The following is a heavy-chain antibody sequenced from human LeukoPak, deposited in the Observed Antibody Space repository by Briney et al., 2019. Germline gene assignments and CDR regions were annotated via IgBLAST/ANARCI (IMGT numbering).Heavy chain of an antibody. V-gene: IGHV1-2*02. Sequence: GASVKVSCKASGYTFTGYYMHWVRQAPGQGLEWMGWIYPNSGGTNYAQKFQGRVTMTRDTSISTAYMELSRLRSDDTAVYYCAREYAIAVAGTNAYYYGMDVWGQGTTVTVSS. CDR1: GYTFTGYY. D-gene: IGHD6-19*01. CDR3: AREYAIAVAGTNAYYYGMDV. CDR2: IYPNSGGT. J-gene: IGHJ6*02.